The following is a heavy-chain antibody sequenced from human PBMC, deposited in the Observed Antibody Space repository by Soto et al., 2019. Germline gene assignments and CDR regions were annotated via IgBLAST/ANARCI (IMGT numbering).Heavy chain of an antibody. Sequence: ASVKVPCKASGYTFTSYAMHWVRQAPGQRLEWMGWINAGNGNTKYSQKFQGRVTITRDTSASTAYMELSSLRSEDTAVYYCERSIVVVTSFDYWGQGTLVNVSS. CDR3: ERSIVVVTSFDY. CDR1: GYTFTSYA. J-gene: IGHJ4*02. D-gene: IGHD3-22*01. V-gene: IGHV1-3*01. CDR2: INAGNGNT.